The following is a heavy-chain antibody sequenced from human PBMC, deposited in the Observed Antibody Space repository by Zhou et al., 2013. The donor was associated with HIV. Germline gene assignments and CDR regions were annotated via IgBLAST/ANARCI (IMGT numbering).Heavy chain of an antibody. CDR2: MNPSTGKT. J-gene: IGHJ5*02. CDR1: EYTFTSYD. D-gene: IGHD1-26*01. V-gene: IGHV1-8*03. CDR3: ARVNSVYWVSTTGFDP. Sequence: QVQLMQSGAEVKKPGASVKVSCRASEYTFTSYDINWVRQASGQGLEWMGWMNPSTGKTDYAQKFQGRVALTRNTSISTAYMELTGLKPDDTAIYFCARVNSVYWVSTTGFDPWGQGTLVTVSS.